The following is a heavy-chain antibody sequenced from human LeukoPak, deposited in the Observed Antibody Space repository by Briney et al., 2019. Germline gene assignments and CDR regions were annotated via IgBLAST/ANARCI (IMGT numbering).Heavy chain of an antibody. CDR2: IYWDDDK. Sequence: SGPTLVKPTQTLTLTCTFSGFSLSTSAVGVGWIRQPPGKALEWLALIYWDDDKRYSPSLKSRLTITKDTSKNQVVLTMTNMDPVDTATYYCAHSVDIVATDWFDPWGQGTLVTVSS. D-gene: IGHD5-12*01. CDR3: AHSVDIVATDWFDP. CDR1: GFSLSTSAVG. V-gene: IGHV2-5*02. J-gene: IGHJ5*02.